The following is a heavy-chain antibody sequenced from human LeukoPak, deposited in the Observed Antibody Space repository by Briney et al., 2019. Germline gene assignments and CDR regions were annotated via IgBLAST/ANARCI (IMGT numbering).Heavy chain of an antibody. J-gene: IGHJ6*03. CDR3: ARGRLEYYYYYYMDV. CDR1: GGSFSGYY. Sequence: SETLSLTCAAYGGSFSGYYWSWIRQPPGKGLEWIGEINHSGSTNYNPSLKSRVTISVDTSKNQFSLKLSSVTAADTAVYYCARGRLEYYYYYYMDVWGKGTTVTVSS. V-gene: IGHV4-34*01. CDR2: INHSGST. D-gene: IGHD5-12*01.